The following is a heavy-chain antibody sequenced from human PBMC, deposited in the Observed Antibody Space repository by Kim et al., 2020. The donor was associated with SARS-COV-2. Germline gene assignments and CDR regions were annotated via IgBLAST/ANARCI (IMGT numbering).Heavy chain of an antibody. V-gene: IGHV4-59*01. Sequence: LKSRVTISVDTSKTQFSLRLSSVTAADTAVYYCAREALRLGELSPHFDSWGQGTLVTVSS. D-gene: IGHD3-16*02. J-gene: IGHJ4*02. CDR3: AREALRLGELSPHFDS.